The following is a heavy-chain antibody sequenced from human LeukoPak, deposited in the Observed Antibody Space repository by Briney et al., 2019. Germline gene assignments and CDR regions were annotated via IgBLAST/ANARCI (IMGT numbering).Heavy chain of an antibody. CDR3: ARIGATMVRGVKVGWFDP. D-gene: IGHD3-10*01. J-gene: IGHJ5*02. CDR1: GFTFDDYG. CDR2: INWNGGST. Sequence: PGGSLRLSCAASGFTFDDYGMSWVRQAPGKGLEWVSGINWNGGSTGYADSVKGRFTISRDNAKNSLYLQMNSLRAEDTALYYCARIGATMVRGVKVGWFDPWGQGTLVTVSS. V-gene: IGHV3-20*04.